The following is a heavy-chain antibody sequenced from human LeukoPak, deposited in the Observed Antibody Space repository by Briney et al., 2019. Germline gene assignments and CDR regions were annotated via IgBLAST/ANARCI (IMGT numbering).Heavy chain of an antibody. CDR1: GGSISSYY. V-gene: IGHV4-59*01. CDR2: IYYSGST. CDR3: ARDGAAAGTLDP. Sequence: SETLSLTCTVSGGSISSYYWSWIRQPPGKGLEWIGYIYYSGSTNYNPSLKSRVTISVDTSKNQFSLKLSSVTAADTAVYYCARDGAAAGTLDPWGQGTLVTVSS. D-gene: IGHD6-13*01. J-gene: IGHJ5*02.